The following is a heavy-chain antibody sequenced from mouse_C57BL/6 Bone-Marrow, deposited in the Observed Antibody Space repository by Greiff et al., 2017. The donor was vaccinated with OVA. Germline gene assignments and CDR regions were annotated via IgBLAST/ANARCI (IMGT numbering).Heavy chain of an antibody. CDR1: AFTFISSA. D-gene: IGHD1-1*01. J-gene: IGHJ3*01. V-gene: IGHV5-4*01. CDR3: ARGYYGSRVAY. Sequence: EVHLVESGGGLLKPGGSLKLPCAAFAFTFISSAMSWVRQTPEKRLEWVATFSDGGSYTYYPDNVKGRFTISRDNAKNNLYLQLSRLKSEDTAMYYCARGYYGSRVAYWGQGTLVTVSA. CDR2: FSDGGSYT.